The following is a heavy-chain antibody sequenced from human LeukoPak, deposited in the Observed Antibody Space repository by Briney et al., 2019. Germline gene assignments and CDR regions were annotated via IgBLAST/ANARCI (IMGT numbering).Heavy chain of an antibody. Sequence: GGSLRLSCAASGFTFSTYWMSWVRQAPGKGLEWVANIKQDGSEKYYVDSVKGRFTISRDNAKNSLYLQMNSLRAEDTAAYYCARAGYSISWSRYFFDYWGQGTLVTVSS. J-gene: IGHJ4*02. CDR2: IKQDGSEK. V-gene: IGHV3-7*05. CDR3: ARAGYSISWSRYFFDY. CDR1: GFTFSTYW. D-gene: IGHD6-13*01.